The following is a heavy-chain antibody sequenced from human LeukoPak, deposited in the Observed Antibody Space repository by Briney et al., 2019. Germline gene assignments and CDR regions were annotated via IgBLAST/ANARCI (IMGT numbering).Heavy chain of an antibody. V-gene: IGHV4-59*13. J-gene: IGHJ4*02. CDR2: IYYGGAT. Sequence: SETLSLTCTVSVGSISGYFWSWVRQAPGTGLEWIGHIYYGGATNYNPSLRSRITISVDTSKNQFSLKLRSVTAADTAVYYCARAQYSGSCFDYWGQGTLVTVSS. D-gene: IGHD1-26*01. CDR1: VGSISGYF. CDR3: ARAQYSGSCFDY.